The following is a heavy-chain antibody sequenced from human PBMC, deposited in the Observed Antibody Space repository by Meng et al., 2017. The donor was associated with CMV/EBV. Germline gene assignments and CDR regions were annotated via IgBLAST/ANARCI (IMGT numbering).Heavy chain of an antibody. D-gene: IGHD3-3*01. CDR2: IRYDGSNK. J-gene: IGHJ6*02. V-gene: IGHV3-30*02. CDR1: GFTFSSYG. CDR3: AKDFYDFWSGYLIDYYYYYGMDV. Sequence: GGSLRLSCAASGFTFSSYGMHWVRQAPGKGLEWVAFIRYDGSNKYYADSVKGRFTISRDNSKNTLYLQMNSLRAEDTAVYYCAKDFYDFWSGYLIDYYYYYGMDVWGQGTTVTVS.